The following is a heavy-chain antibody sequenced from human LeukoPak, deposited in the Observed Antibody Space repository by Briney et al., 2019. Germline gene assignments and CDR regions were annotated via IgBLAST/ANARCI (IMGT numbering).Heavy chain of an antibody. CDR1: GFTFSSYA. CDR2: ISGSGGST. Sequence: PGGSLRLSCAASGFTFSSYAMSWVRQAPGKGLEWVSAISGSGGSTYYADSVKGRFTISRDNAKNSLYLQMNSLRAEDTAFYYCAKDIRVAAAGTGVAPFDYWGQGTLVTVSS. D-gene: IGHD6-13*01. CDR3: AKDIRVAAAGTGVAPFDY. V-gene: IGHV3-23*01. J-gene: IGHJ4*02.